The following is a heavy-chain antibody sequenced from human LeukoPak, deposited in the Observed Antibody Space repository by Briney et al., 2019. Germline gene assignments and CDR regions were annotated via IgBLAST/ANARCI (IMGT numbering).Heavy chain of an antibody. CDR1: GFTFSSYG. D-gene: IGHD3-9*01. CDR3: ARQTGYYPAVYFDY. Sequence: GGSLRLSCAASGFTFSSYGVHWVRQAPGKGLEWVAVISYDGSNKYYADSVKGRFTISRHNSKNTLYLQMNSLRAEYTAVYYCARQTGYYPAVYFDYWGQGTLVTVPS. V-gene: IGHV3-30*03. CDR2: ISYDGSNK. J-gene: IGHJ4*02.